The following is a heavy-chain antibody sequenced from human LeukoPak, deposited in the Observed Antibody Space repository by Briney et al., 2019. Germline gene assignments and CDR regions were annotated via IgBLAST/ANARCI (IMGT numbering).Heavy chain of an antibody. CDR3: ARGTYYDFWSGYSAHGWFDP. CDR1: GYTFTSYD. CDR2: ISAYNGNT. V-gene: IGHV1-18*01. J-gene: IGHJ5*02. Sequence: GASVKVSCKASGYTFTSYDINWVRQATGQGLEWMGWISAYNGNTNYAQKLQGRVTMTTDTSTNTAYMELRSLRSDDTAVYYCARGTYYDFWSGYSAHGWFDPWGQGTLVTVSS. D-gene: IGHD3-3*01.